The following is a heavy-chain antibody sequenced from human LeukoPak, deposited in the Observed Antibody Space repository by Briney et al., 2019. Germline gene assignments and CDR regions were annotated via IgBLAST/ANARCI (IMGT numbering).Heavy chain of an antibody. D-gene: IGHD3-22*01. V-gene: IGHV4-34*01. CDR1: GGSFSGYY. Sequence: SETLSLTCAVYGGSFSGYYWSWIRQPPGKGLEWIGEINHSGSTNYNPSLKSRVTISVDTSKNQFSLKLSSVTAADTAVYYCARLITMIVENWGQGTLVTVPS. CDR3: ARLITMIVEN. CDR2: INHSGST. J-gene: IGHJ4*02.